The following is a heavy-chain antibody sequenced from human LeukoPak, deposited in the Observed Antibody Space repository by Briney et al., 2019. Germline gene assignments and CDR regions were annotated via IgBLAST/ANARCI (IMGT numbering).Heavy chain of an antibody. V-gene: IGHV4-59*12. J-gene: IGHJ6*02. CDR1: GDSISSYY. CDR3: ARGGRGGTHYYYYYGMDV. CDR2: IYYSGST. D-gene: IGHD1-14*01. Sequence: PSETLSLTCTVSGDSISSYYWSWIRQPPGKGLEWIGYIYYSGSTNYNPSLKSRVTISVDTSKNQFSLKLSSVTAADTAVYYCARGGRGGTHYYYYYGMDVWGQGTTVTVSS.